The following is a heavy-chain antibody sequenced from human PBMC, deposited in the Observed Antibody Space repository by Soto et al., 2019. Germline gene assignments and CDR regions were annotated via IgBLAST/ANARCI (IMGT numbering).Heavy chain of an antibody. Sequence: QVQLVQSGAEVKKPGSSVKVSCKASGGTFSNYAITWVRQAPGQGLEWVARIIPIFGTTNVAQKFQGRVTKTADESTTTAYMELSGLRSDDTAVYYWAKDGGADGYFGNWLDPWGQGTLVTVSS. CDR1: GGTFSNYA. D-gene: IGHD5-12*01. CDR3: AKDGGADGYFGNWLDP. J-gene: IGHJ5*02. V-gene: IGHV1-69*15. CDR2: IIPIFGTT.